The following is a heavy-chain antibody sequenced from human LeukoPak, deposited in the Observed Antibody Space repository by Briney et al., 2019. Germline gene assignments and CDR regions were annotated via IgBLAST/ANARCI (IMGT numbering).Heavy chain of an antibody. V-gene: IGHV1-46*03. CDR1: GYTFTSYY. D-gene: IGHD5-18*01. Sequence: ASVTVSCKASGYTFTSYYMHWVRQAPGQGLEWMGIINPSGGSTSYAQKFQGRVTMTRDTSTSTVYMELSSLRSEDTAVYYCACGYSYGYEAMAFDIWGQGTMVTVSS. CDR2: INPSGGST. J-gene: IGHJ3*02. CDR3: ACGYSYGYEAMAFDI.